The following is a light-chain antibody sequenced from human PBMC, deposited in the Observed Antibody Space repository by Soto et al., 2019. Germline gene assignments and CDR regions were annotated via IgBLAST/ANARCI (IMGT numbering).Light chain of an antibody. CDR2: GAS. V-gene: IGKV3-20*01. J-gene: IGKJ5*01. CDR1: QSITSNY. Sequence: EIVLTQSPGTLSLSPGERATLSCRASQSITSNYLAWYQQKPGRAPRLLIYGASYRATGIPDRFSGSGSGTDFTLTISRLEPEDYAVYYCQKYGSSPPITFGQGTRLEIK. CDR3: QKYGSSPPIT.